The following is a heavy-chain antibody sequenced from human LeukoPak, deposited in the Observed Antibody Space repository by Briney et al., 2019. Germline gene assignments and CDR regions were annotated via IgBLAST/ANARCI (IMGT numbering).Heavy chain of an antibody. V-gene: IGHV3-11*01. CDR1: GFTVSSNY. J-gene: IGHJ4*02. CDR3: ASLSAYYFDY. Sequence: GGSLRLSCAASGFTVSSNYMSWVRQAPGKGLEWVSYISSSGSTIYYADSVKGRFTISRDNAKNSLYLQMNSLRAEDTAVYYCASLSAYYFDYWGQGTLVTVSS. CDR2: ISSSGSTI.